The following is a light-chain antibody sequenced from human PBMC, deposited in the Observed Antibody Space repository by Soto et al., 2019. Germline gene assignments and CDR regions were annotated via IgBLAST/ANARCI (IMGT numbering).Light chain of an antibody. Sequence: QSALTQPASVSGSPGQSVTISCTGTRSDVGGYNYVCWYQQHPGKAPRLMTYDVNNRPSGVSNRFSGSKSGNTASLTISGLQAEDEADYYCSSYTTSSTFVFGTGTKVTVL. V-gene: IGLV2-14*01. CDR1: RSDVGGYNY. J-gene: IGLJ1*01. CDR2: DVN. CDR3: SSYTTSSTFV.